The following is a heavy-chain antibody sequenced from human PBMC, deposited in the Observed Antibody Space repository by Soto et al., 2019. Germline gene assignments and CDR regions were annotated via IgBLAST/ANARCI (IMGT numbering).Heavy chain of an antibody. D-gene: IGHD6-19*01. Sequence: QVQLVESGGGVVQPGRSLRLSCAASGFTFSSYGMHWVRQAPGKGLEWVAGISYDGSNKYYADSVKGRFTISRDNSKNTLYMQMNRLIAEDTAEYYCAKATYSSGWYFDYWGQGTLVTVSS. CDR2: ISYDGSNK. V-gene: IGHV3-30*18. CDR3: AKATYSSGWYFDY. J-gene: IGHJ4*02. CDR1: GFTFSSYG.